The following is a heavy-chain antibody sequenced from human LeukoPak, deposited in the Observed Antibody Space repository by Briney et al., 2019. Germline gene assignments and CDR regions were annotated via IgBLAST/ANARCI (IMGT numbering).Heavy chain of an antibody. CDR3: AREWELRDAFDI. CDR1: GGSFSGYF. CDR2: IGHSGTT. V-gene: IGHV4-34*01. D-gene: IGHD1-26*01. Sequence: SETLSLTCAVYGGSFSGYFWSWIRQPPGKGLEWIGEIGHSGTTNYNPSLKSRVTMSVDTSKNQFSLKLSSVTAADTAVYYCAREWELRDAFDIWGQGTMVTVSS. J-gene: IGHJ3*02.